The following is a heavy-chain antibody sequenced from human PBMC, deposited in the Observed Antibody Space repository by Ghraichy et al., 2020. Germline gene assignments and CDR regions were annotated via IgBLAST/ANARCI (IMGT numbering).Heavy chain of an antibody. CDR1: GFTFSRNA. CDR2: ISASGGAT. Sequence: GESLNISCAASGFTFSRNAMSWVRQAPGKELEWVSTISASGGATYYADSVKGRFTISRDNSKNTLYLQMNSLRAEDTAVYYCASDILTRYYFDYWGQGTLVTVSS. J-gene: IGHJ4*02. CDR3: ASDILTRYYFDY. V-gene: IGHV3-23*01. D-gene: IGHD3-9*01.